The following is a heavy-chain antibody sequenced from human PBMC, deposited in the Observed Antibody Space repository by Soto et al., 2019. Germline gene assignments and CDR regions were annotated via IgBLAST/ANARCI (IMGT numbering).Heavy chain of an antibody. D-gene: IGHD2-15*01. Sequence: QVQLVESGGGVVQPGRSLRLSCAASGFTFSSYGMHWVRQAPGKGLEWVALVSYDGSNKNYAASVKGRFAISRDNSKNPRYLQMNMLRTEDAAVYYCAKDLGYCSGGSCYSEGYFDSWGQGALVTVSS. CDR1: GFTFSSYG. CDR3: AKDLGYCSGGSCYSEGYFDS. J-gene: IGHJ4*02. V-gene: IGHV3-30*18. CDR2: VSYDGSNK.